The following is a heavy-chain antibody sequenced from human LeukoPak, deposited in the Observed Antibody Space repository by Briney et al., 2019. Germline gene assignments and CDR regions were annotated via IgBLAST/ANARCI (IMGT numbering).Heavy chain of an antibody. V-gene: IGHV1-46*01. J-gene: IGHJ4*02. CDR3: AKDYDSSGYPLYFDY. D-gene: IGHD3-22*01. CDR1: GYTFTSYY. Sequence: ASVKVSCKASGYTFTSYYIHWVRLAPGQGLEWMGIINPSGDGTTYAQKFQGRVTMTSDASTSTVYMELSSLRSDDTAVYYCAKDYDSSGYPLYFDYWGQGTLVTVSS. CDR2: INPSGDGT.